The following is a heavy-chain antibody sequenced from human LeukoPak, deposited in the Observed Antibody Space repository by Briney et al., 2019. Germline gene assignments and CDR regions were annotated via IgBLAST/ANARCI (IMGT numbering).Heavy chain of an antibody. CDR2: IYHSGST. V-gene: IGHV4-38-2*01. D-gene: IGHD2-2*01. J-gene: IGHJ4*02. Sequence: SETPSLTCAVSDYSISSGYYWGWVRPPPGKGLEWIGTIYHSGSTYYNPSLKSRVTISVDTSKNQFSLKLTSVTAADTAVYYCARVRGYCSSTICYRYYFDYWGQGTLVTVSS. CDR3: ARVRGYCSSTICYRYYFDY. CDR1: DYSISSGYY.